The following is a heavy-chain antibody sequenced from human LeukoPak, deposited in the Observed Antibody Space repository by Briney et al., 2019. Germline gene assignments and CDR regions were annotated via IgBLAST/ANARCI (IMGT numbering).Heavy chain of an antibody. V-gene: IGHV3-7*01. CDR1: GFTFSSYW. CDR3: ATEGGGYNWIQY. J-gene: IGHJ4*02. CDR2: IKQDGSEK. Sequence: GGSLRLSCAASGFTFSSYWMSWVRQAPGKGLEWVANIKQDGSEKYYVDSAKGRFTISRDNAKNSLYLQMNSLRAEDTAVYYCATEGGGYNWIQYWGQGTLVTVSS. D-gene: IGHD1-20*01.